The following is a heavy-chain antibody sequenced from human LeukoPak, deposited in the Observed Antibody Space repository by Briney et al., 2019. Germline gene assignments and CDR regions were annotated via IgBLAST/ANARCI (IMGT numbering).Heavy chain of an antibody. J-gene: IGHJ4*02. V-gene: IGHV4-30-4*01. CDR1: GASISTGDYY. D-gene: IGHD3-16*02. CDR3: ARGPNYVWGSYRYFDY. Sequence: PSETLSLTCTVSGASISTGDYYWSWIRQPPGKGLEWIVYIYYSGSTHYSPSLKSRVTISVDTSKNQFSLKLSSVTAADTAVYYCARGPNYVWGSYRYFDYWGQGTLVTVSS. CDR2: IYYSGST.